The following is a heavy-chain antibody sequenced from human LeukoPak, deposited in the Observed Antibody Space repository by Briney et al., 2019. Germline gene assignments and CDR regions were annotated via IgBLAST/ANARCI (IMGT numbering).Heavy chain of an antibody. J-gene: IGHJ6*02. V-gene: IGHV3-9*01. D-gene: IGHD2-2*01. CDR3: AKDLGYCSSTSCFRPTIYGMDV. CDR2: ISWNSGSI. CDR1: GFTFDDYA. Sequence: GRSLRLSCAASGFTFDDYAMHWVRQAPGKGLEWVSGISWNSGSIGYADSVKGRFTTSRDNAKNSLYLQMNSLRAEDTALYYCAKDLGYCSSTSCFRPTIYGMDVWGQGTTVTVSS.